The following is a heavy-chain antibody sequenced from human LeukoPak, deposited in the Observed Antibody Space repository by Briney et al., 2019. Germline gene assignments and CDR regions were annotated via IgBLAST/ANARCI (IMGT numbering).Heavy chain of an antibody. CDR3: ARDSVSAIGHDAFDI. V-gene: IGHV1-2*02. D-gene: IGHD3-10*01. CDR1: GYTFTGYY. Sequence: ASGKVSCKASGYTFTGYYMHWVRQAPGQGLEWMGWINPNSGGTNYAQKFQGRVTRTRDTSISTAYMELSRLRSDDTAVYYCARDSVSAIGHDAFDIWGQGTVVTVSS. J-gene: IGHJ3*02. CDR2: INPNSGGT.